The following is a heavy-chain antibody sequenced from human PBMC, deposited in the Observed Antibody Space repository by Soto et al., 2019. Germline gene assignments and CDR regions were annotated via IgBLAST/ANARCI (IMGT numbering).Heavy chain of an antibody. J-gene: IGHJ4*02. V-gene: IGHV3-15*01. CDR3: TTVSPPGYYDFWSGYREFDY. CDR1: GFTFSNAW. Sequence: EVQLVESGGGLVKPGGSLRLSCAASGFTFSNAWMSWVRQAPGKGLEWVGRIKSKTDGGTTDYAAPVKGRFTISRDDSKNTLYLQMNSLKTEDTAVYYGTTVSPPGYYDFWSGYREFDYWGQGTLVTVSS. CDR2: IKSKTDGGTT. D-gene: IGHD3-3*01.